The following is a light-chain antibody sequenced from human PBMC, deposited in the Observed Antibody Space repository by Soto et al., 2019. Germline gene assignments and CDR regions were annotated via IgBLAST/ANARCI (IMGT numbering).Light chain of an antibody. CDR2: DAS. Sequence: EIVLTQSPATLSLSPGERATLSCRASQTISAYLAWYQQKPGQAPRILIYDASKRATGVPARFSGSGSGTDFTLTISSLEPEDFSVYYCQQRGNWPLTFGGGTKVEI. CDR3: QQRGNWPLT. J-gene: IGKJ4*01. V-gene: IGKV3-11*01. CDR1: QTISAY.